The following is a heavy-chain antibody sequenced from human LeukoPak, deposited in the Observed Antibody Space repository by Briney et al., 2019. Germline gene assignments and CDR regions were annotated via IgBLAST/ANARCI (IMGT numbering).Heavy chain of an antibody. CDR1: GGTFSSYA. D-gene: IGHD3-22*01. J-gene: IGHJ5*02. Sequence: GASVKVSCKASGGTFSSYAISWVRQAPGQGLEWMGWINAGNGNTKYSQKFQGRVTITSDTSANTVYMELSSLRSEDTAVYYCARGDFYYDSSDPWGQGTLVTVSS. CDR2: INAGNGNT. CDR3: ARGDFYYDSSDP. V-gene: IGHV1-3*01.